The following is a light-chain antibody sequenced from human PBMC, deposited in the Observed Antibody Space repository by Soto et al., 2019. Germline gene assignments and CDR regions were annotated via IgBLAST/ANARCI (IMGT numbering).Light chain of an antibody. Sequence: QSALTQPASVSGSPGQSITISCNGTSSDVGGYNYVSWYQQHPGKAPKLMIYDVSNRPSGVSNRFSGSKSGNTASLTISGPQAEDEADYYCSSYTSSSTPLVFGGGTKLTVL. CDR3: SSYTSSSTPLV. J-gene: IGLJ2*01. CDR2: DVS. V-gene: IGLV2-14*01. CDR1: SSDVGGYNY.